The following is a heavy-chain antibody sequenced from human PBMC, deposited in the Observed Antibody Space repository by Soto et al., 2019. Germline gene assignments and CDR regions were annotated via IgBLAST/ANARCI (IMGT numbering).Heavy chain of an antibody. Sequence: EVQLLESGGGLVEPGGSLRLSCAASGFTFSSYAMSWVRQAPGKGLEWVSAISGSGGSTYYADSVKGRFTISRDNSKNTLYLQMNSLRAEDTAVYYCARDIVVVPAAVLKLGYYYGMDVWGKGPRSPSPQ. V-gene: IGHV3-23*01. D-gene: IGHD2-2*01. CDR2: ISGSGGST. CDR1: GFTFSSYA. J-gene: IGHJ6*01. CDR3: ARDIVVVPAAVLKLGYYYGMDV.